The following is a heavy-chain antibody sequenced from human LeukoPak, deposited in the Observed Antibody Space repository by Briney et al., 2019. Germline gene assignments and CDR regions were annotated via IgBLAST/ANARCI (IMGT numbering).Heavy chain of an antibody. CDR2: ISYDGSNK. CDR1: GFTFSSYG. V-gene: IGHV3-30*18. CDR3: AKDGYGEDGRYYFDY. J-gene: IGHJ4*02. D-gene: IGHD4-17*01. Sequence: PGRSLRLSCAASGFTFSSYGMHWVRQAPGKGLEWVAVISYDGSNKYYADSVKGRFTISRDNSKNTLYLQMNSLRAEDTAVYYCAKDGYGEDGRYYFDYWGQGTLVTVSS.